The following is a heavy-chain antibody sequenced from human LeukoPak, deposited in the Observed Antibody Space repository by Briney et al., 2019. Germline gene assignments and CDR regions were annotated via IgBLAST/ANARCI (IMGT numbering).Heavy chain of an antibody. Sequence: SETLSLTCSVSGGSISSSSYYWGWIRQPPGKGLEWIGSIYYSGSTYYNPSLKSRVTISVDTSKNQFSLNLSSVTAADTAVYYCARLYYDSSGYYQICYFDYWGQGTLVTVSS. CDR1: GGSISSSSYY. V-gene: IGHV4-39*01. D-gene: IGHD3-22*01. CDR2: IYYSGST. J-gene: IGHJ4*02. CDR3: ARLYYDSSGYYQICYFDY.